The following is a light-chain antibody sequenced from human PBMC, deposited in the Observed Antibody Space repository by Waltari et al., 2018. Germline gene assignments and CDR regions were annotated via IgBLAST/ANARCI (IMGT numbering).Light chain of an antibody. CDR3: QQYYSTPPT. CDR2: KTF. CDR1: QSFLDW. V-gene: IGKV1-5*03. Sequence: DVQMTQYPSALSASVGDRVTITCRASQSFLDWLAWYQQKPGKAPKLLVYKTFSLKSGVPSRFSGSASGTEFTLTISSLQAEDVAVYYCQQYYSTPPTFGQGTKVEIK. J-gene: IGKJ1*01.